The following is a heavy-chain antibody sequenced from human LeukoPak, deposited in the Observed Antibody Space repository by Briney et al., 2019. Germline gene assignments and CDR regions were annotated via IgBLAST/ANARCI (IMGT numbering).Heavy chain of an antibody. CDR2: IHYSGST. CDR1: GGSISNYY. D-gene: IGHD1-14*01. CDR3: ARVDYGTNWYFDL. J-gene: IGHJ2*01. V-gene: IGHV4-59*01. Sequence: SETLSLTCTVSGGSISNYYWSWIRQPPGKGLEWIGYIHYSGSTNNNPSLKSRVTISVDTSKNQFSLKLTSVTAADTAVYYCARVDYGTNWYFDLWGRGTLVTVSS.